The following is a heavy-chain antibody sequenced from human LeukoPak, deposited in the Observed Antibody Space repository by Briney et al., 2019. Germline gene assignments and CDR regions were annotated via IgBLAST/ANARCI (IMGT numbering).Heavy chain of an antibody. CDR3: ARELTGYTRRRAFDI. D-gene: IGHD3-9*01. J-gene: IGHJ3*02. Sequence: GGSLRLSCAASGFTFSSYGMHWVRQAPGKGLEWVAVIWYDGSNKYYADSVKGRFTISRDNSKNTLYLQMNSLRAEDTAVYYCARELTGYTRRRAFDIWGQGTMVTVSS. CDR2: IWYDGSNK. CDR1: GFTFSSYG. V-gene: IGHV3-33*01.